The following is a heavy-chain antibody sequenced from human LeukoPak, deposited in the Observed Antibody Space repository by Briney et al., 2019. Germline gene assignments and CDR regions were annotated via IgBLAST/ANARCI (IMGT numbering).Heavy chain of an antibody. D-gene: IGHD6-13*01. Sequence: ASVKVSCKVSGYTLTELSMHWVRQAPGKGLEWMGGFDPEDGETIYAQKFQGRVAITRDTSASTVYMELSSLTSEDTAVYYCARGPRAAADDYWGQGTLVTVSS. CDR1: GYTLTELS. CDR3: ARGPRAAADDY. V-gene: IGHV1-24*01. J-gene: IGHJ4*02. CDR2: FDPEDGET.